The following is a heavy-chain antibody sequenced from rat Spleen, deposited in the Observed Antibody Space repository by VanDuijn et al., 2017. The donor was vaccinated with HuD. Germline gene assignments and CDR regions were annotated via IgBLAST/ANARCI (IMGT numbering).Heavy chain of an antibody. CDR2: ITNTGGST. D-gene: IGHD1-12*01. CDR3: TRDHRDSYARYYFDY. Sequence: EVQLVESDGGLVQPGRSLKLSCAASGFTFSDYYMAWVRQAPTKGLEWVASITNTGGSTYYPDSVRGRFTISRDNAKSTLYLQMNSLRSEDTATYYCTRDHRDSYARYYFDYWGQGVIVTVSS. J-gene: IGHJ2*01. CDR1: GFTFSDYY. V-gene: IGHV5-20*01.